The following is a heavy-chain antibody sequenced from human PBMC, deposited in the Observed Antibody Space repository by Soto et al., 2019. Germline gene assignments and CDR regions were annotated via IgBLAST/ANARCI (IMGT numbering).Heavy chain of an antibody. CDR1: SYTFTNYG. Sequence: QVQLVQCGGEVKKPGASVKVSCKASSYTFTNYGISWVRQAPGQGIEWMGWINVYNGNTKYAQKVQGRVTMTTDTSTSTAYMELRSLRSDDTAVYYCARGVGSGSYYNQYNWFDPWGQGTLVTVSS. D-gene: IGHD3-10*01. V-gene: IGHV1-18*01. CDR3: ARGVGSGSYYNQYNWFDP. J-gene: IGHJ5*02. CDR2: INVYNGNT.